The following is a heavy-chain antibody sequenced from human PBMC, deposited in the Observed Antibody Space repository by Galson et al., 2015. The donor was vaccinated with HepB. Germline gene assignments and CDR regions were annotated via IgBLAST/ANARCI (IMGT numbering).Heavy chain of an antibody. CDR2: IWYDGSRR. J-gene: IGHJ4*02. CDR1: GFIFSDHG. CDR3: ARDDCSTTSCLTY. D-gene: IGHD2-2*01. V-gene: IGHV3-33*01. Sequence: SLRLSCATSGFIFSDHGMLWVRQAPGKGLEWVATIWYDGSRRYYSDSVKGRFIVSRDDSKNTLYLQMNSLRVGDTAIYYCARDDCSTTSCLTYWGQGTLVTFSS.